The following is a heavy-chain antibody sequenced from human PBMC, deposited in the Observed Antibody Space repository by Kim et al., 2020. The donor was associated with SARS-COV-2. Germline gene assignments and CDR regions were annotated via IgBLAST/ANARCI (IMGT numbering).Heavy chain of an antibody. Sequence: SETLSLTCTVSGVSISSGGYYWSWIRQHPGKGLEWIGYIYYSGSTYYNPSLKSRVTISVDTSKNQFSLKLSSVTAADTAVYYCARDRRRTFDYWGQGTLVTVSS. J-gene: IGHJ4*02. CDR3: ARDRRRTFDY. V-gene: IGHV4-31*03. CDR2: IYYSGST. CDR1: GVSISSGGYY.